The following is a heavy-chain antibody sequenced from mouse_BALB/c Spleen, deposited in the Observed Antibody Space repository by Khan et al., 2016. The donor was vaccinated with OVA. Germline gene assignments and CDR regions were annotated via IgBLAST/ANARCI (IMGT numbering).Heavy chain of an antibody. CDR2: ISTYYGDA. CDR3: TRGGGGNRFAY. J-gene: IGHJ3*01. V-gene: IGHV1S137*01. Sequence: QVQLKQSGAELVRPGVSVKISCKGSGYTFTDFTIHWVKQSHAKSLEWIGVISTYYGDATSNQKFKGKATMTVDKTSSTAYMELARLTSEDSAIYYCTRGGGGNRFAYWGQGTLVTVSA. CDR1: GYTFTDFT.